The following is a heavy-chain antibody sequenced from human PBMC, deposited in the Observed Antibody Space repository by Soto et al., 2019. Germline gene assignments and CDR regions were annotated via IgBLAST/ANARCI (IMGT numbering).Heavy chain of an antibody. D-gene: IGHD4-17*01. CDR2: IWYDGSNK. Sequence: GGSLRLSCAASGFTFSSYGMHWVRQAPGKGLEWVAVIWYDGSNKYYADSVKGRFTISRDNSKNTLYLQMNSLRAEDTAVYYCARDTVTTFSVNYFDDWGQGTLVTVSS. CDR1: GFTFSSYG. CDR3: ARDTVTTFSVNYFDD. V-gene: IGHV3-33*01. J-gene: IGHJ4*02.